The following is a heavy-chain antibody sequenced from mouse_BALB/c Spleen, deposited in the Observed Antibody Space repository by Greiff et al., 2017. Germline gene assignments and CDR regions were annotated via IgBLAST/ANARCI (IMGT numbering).Heavy chain of an antibody. CDR3: ARDDYYGSSLYFDV. D-gene: IGHD1-1*01. V-gene: IGHV5-9-4*01. CDR1: GFTFSSYA. Sequence: EVKLVESGGGLVKPGGSLKLSCAASGFTFSSYAMSWVRQSPEKRLEWVAEISSGGSYTYYPDTVTGRFTISRDNAKNTLYLEMSSLRSEDTAMYYCARDDYYGSSLYFDVWGAGTTVTVSS. CDR2: ISSGGSYT. J-gene: IGHJ1*01.